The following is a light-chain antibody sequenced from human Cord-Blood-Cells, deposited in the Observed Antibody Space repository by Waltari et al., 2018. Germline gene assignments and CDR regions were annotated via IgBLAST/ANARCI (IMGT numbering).Light chain of an antibody. CDR1: RSVLYSSNNKNY. CDR2: WAS. V-gene: IGKV4-1*01. CDR3: QQYYSTPFT. Sequence: DIVMTKSPDSLAVALGERATFNCNCGRSVLYSSNNKNYLAWYQQKPGQPPKLLIYWASTRESGVPDRFSGSGSGTDFTLTISSLQAEDVAVYYCQQYYSTPFTFGPGTKVDIK. J-gene: IGKJ3*01.